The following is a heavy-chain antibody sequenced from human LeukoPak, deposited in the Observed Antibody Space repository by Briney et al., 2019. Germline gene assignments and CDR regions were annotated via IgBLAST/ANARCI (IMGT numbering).Heavy chain of an antibody. Sequence: ASVKVSSKASGYTFTSYDINWVRQATGQGLEWMGWMNPNSGNTGYAQKFQGRVTMTRNTSISTAYMELSSLRSEDTAVYYCARGRSVKQQLVHAFDIWGQGTMVTVSS. J-gene: IGHJ3*02. V-gene: IGHV1-8*01. D-gene: IGHD6-13*01. CDR1: GYTFTSYD. CDR3: ARGRSVKQQLVHAFDI. CDR2: MNPNSGNT.